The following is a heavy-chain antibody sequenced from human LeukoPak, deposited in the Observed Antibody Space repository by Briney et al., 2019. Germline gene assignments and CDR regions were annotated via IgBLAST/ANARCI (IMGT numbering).Heavy chain of an antibody. V-gene: IGHV1-18*01. Sequence: ASVKVSCKASGYTFTRYGIYWVRQAPGQGLEWMGWISGYNGNTKYAQKFQDRVSVTTDTSTSTAYMELRSLRSDDTAVYYCARAEGVVVAAHIDVRRKGTTVTVSS. CDR1: GYTFTRYG. CDR2: ISGYNGNT. CDR3: ARAEGVVVAAHIDV. J-gene: IGHJ6*03. D-gene: IGHD2-15*01.